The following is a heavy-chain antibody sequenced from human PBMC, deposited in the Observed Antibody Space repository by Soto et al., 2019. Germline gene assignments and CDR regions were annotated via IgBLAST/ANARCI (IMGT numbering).Heavy chain of an antibody. CDR2: ISAYNGNT. CDR1: GYTFTSYG. CDR3: AIGLFYALDSYNGRSIDY. J-gene: IGHJ4*02. Sequence: ASVKVSCKSSGYTFTSYGISWVRQAPVQGLEWMGWISAYNGNTNYAQKLQGRVTMTTDTSKNQFSLSLNSVTAADTAVYFCAIGLFYALDSYNGRSIDYWGQGALVTVSS. V-gene: IGHV1-18*01. D-gene: IGHD1-1*01.